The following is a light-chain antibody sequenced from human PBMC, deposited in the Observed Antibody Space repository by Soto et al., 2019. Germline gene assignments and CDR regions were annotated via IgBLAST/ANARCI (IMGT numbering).Light chain of an antibody. V-gene: IGKV1-39*01. CDR2: SAS. J-gene: IGKJ2*01. Sequence: DIQMTQSPSSLSASIGDRVTITCRASQRISTYLIWYQQKPGKAPKLLVYSASSLQSGVPSRFSGSGSGTDVTLTVSSVQPEDFATYYCQQSYTTPYTFGQGTKLEVK. CDR1: QRISTY. CDR3: QQSYTTPYT.